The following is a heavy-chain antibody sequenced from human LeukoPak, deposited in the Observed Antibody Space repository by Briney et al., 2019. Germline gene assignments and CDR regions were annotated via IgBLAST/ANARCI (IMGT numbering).Heavy chain of an antibody. CDR1: GYTFIRYY. Sequence: ASVKVSCKASGYTFIRYYMHWVRQAPGHGFEWLGIINPSGGSTTYAQKLQGRVTVTSDTSTSTVYMELSSLTSEDTAVYYCARDRGTLGAHFDYWGQGTLVTVSS. J-gene: IGHJ4*02. CDR2: INPSGGST. V-gene: IGHV1-46*04. D-gene: IGHD7-27*01. CDR3: ARDRGTLGAHFDY.